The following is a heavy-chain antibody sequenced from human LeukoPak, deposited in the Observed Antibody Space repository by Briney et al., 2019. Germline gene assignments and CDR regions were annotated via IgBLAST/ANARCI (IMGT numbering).Heavy chain of an antibody. D-gene: IGHD4-11*01. Sequence: SETLSLTCTVSGGSISSSSYYWGWIRQPPGKGLEWIGGIYYSGSTYYNPSLKSRVTISVDTSKNQFSLKLSSVTAADTAVYYCARLPMTTVNNFDYWGQGTLVTVSS. CDR2: IYYSGST. CDR1: GGSISSSSYY. J-gene: IGHJ4*02. V-gene: IGHV4-39*01. CDR3: ARLPMTTVNNFDY.